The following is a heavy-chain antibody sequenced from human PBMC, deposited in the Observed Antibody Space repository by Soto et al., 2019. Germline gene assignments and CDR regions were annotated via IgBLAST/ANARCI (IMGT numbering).Heavy chain of an antibody. CDR1: GGSISSSSYY. CDR3: AVSGGYSYGSTFDY. V-gene: IGHV4-39*07. Sequence: SETLSLTCTVSGGSISSSSYYWGWIRQPPGKGLEWIGNIYYSGSTYYNPSLKSRVTISVDTSKNQFSLKLSSVTAADTAVYYCAVSGGYSYGSTFDYWGQGTLVTVSS. CDR2: IYYSGST. D-gene: IGHD5-18*01. J-gene: IGHJ4*02.